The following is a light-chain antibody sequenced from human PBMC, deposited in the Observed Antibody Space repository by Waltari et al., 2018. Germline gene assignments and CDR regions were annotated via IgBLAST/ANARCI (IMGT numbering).Light chain of an antibody. CDR2: EAS. V-gene: IGKV1-5*03. CDR3: QQYHSYPRT. J-gene: IGKJ1*01. CDR1: QSIGGW. Sequence: DIHMTQSPSTLSASVGDRVTIRCRVSQSIGGWLAWYQQKPGKAPELLIYEASSLQSGVPSRFSGSGSGTEFILTIGSLQPDDFATYYCQQYHSYPRTFGQGTKVEI.